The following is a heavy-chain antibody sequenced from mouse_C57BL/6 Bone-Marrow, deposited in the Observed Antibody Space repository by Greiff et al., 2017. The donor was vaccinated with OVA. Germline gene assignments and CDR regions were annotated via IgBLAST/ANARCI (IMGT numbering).Heavy chain of an antibody. J-gene: IGHJ3*01. CDR2: IDPSDSYT. CDR3: AREGSYGNSWFAY. CDR1: GYTFTSYW. D-gene: IGHD2-1*01. Sequence: QSCKASGYTFTSYWMQWVKQRPGQGLEWIGEIDPSDSYTNYNQKFKGKATSTVDTSSSTAYMQLSSLTSEDSAVYYCAREGSYGNSWFAYWGQGTLVTVSA. V-gene: IGHV1-50*01.